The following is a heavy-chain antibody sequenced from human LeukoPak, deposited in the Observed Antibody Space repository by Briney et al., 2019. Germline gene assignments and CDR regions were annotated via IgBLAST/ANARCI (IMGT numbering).Heavy chain of an antibody. CDR2: IYHSGST. Sequence: SETLSLTCSVSGYSISSGYYWGWIRQPPGKGLEWIGSIYHSGSTNYNPSLKSRVTISVDTSKNQFSLKLSSVTAADTAVYYCARGHSSGWPYYFDYWGQGTLVTVSS. D-gene: IGHD6-19*01. CDR1: GYSISSGYY. CDR3: ARGHSSGWPYYFDY. J-gene: IGHJ4*02. V-gene: IGHV4-38-2*02.